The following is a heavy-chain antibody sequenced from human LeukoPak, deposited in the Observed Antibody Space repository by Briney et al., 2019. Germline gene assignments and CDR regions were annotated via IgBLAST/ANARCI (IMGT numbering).Heavy chain of an antibody. V-gene: IGHV3-30-3*01. J-gene: IGHJ4*02. CDR2: VSYDGSNE. CDR3: ARGGTLPDY. D-gene: IGHD2-15*01. Sequence: GGSLRLSCAASGFIFRSYAMHWVRQALGKGLEWVAVVSYDGSNEYYADSVKGRFTISRDNSKNTLYVQMNSLRAADTAVYYCARGGTLPDYWGQGTLVTVSS. CDR1: GFIFRSYA.